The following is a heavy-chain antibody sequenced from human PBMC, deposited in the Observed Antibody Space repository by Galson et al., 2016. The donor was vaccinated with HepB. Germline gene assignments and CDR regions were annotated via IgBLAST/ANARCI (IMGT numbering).Heavy chain of an antibody. CDR2: MNPNSGNT. CDR3: ARGGKLYFDWGNYYYGMDV. CDR1: GYTFTSYD. Sequence: SVKVSCKASGYTFTSYDINWVRQATGQGLEWMGWMNPNSGNTGYAQKFQGRVTMTRNTSISTAYMELSSLRSEDTAVYYCARGGKLYFDWGNYYYGMDVWGQGTTVTVSS. J-gene: IGHJ6*02. D-gene: IGHD3-9*01. V-gene: IGHV1-8*01.